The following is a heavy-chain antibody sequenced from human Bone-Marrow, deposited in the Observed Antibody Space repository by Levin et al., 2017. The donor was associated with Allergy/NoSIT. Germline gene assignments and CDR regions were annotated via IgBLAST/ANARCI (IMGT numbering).Heavy chain of an antibody. V-gene: IGHV4-59*01. Sequence: SQTLSLTCNVSGVSINNYFWTWIRQPPGKGLEWIGYIYSTATTSYNPSLKSRVTMSIDTSKNQIALKLSSLTAPDTAVYYCARAVEWESSGWYGTKDYATDVWGQGTTVTVSS. D-gene: IGHD6-19*01. CDR1: GVSINNYF. CDR3: ARAVEWESSGWYGTKDYATDV. CDR2: IYSTATT. J-gene: IGHJ6*02.